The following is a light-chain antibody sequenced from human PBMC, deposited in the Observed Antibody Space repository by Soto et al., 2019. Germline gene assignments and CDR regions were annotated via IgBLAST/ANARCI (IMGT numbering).Light chain of an antibody. V-gene: IGKV3-20*01. J-gene: IGKJ2*01. CDR3: QQYGSSPVT. CDR1: QSVSSSD. CDR2: GAS. Sequence: EIVLTQSTGTLSLSPGEGATLACRASQSVSSSDLAWYQQTPGQAPRLLIFGASNRATGIPDRFSGSGSGIDFTLTISRLEPEDFAVYYCQQYGSSPVTFGQGIKLEIK.